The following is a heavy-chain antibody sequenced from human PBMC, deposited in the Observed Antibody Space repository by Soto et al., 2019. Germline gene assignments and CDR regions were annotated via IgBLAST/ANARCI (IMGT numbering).Heavy chain of an antibody. J-gene: IGHJ6*02. V-gene: IGHV3-9*01. CDR2: ISWNNGNI. Sequence: GGSLRLSCAASGFTFDDYAMHWVRQAPGKGLEWVSGISWNNGNIAYADSVKGRFTISRDNGKNSLYLQMNSLRGEDTALYYCAKDVWSTVSYYGLDVWGRGTTVTVSS. CDR1: GFTFDDYA. CDR3: AKDVWSTVSYYGLDV. D-gene: IGHD4-17*01.